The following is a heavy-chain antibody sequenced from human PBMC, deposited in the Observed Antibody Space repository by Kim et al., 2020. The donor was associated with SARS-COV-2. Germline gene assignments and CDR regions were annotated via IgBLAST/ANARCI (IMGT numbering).Heavy chain of an antibody. D-gene: IGHD3-22*01. J-gene: IGHJ4*02. Sequence: QGRVTMTEDTSTDTAYMELSSLRSEDTAVYYCATDRPNYYDSSGYVFDYWGQGTLVTVSS. V-gene: IGHV1-24*01. CDR3: ATDRPNYYDSSGYVFDY.